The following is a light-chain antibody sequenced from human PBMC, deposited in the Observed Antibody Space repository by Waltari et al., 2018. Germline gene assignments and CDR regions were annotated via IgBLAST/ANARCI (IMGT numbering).Light chain of an antibody. CDR2: EVS. J-gene: IGLJ1*01. CDR3: SSFTSSSVYV. V-gene: IGLV2-14*01. CDR1: RSDVGGFNY. Sequence: QSALTTPASVSGSPGQSTTISCTGTRSDVGGFNYVSWYQQHPGKAPKLMIYEVSNRPSGVSSRFSGSKSGNTASLTISGLQAEDESDYYCSSFTSSSVYVFGTGTKVTVL.